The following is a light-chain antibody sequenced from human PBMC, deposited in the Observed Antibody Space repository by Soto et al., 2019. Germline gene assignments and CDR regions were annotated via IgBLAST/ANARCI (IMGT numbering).Light chain of an antibody. Sequence: QSVLIQPASVSGSPGQSITISCTGTSRDVGGSNYVSWYQHHPHRAPKLLIYEVNYRPSGVSSRFSGSKSGNTASLTISGLQAEDEAHYYCSSYKSSNTLEVFGVGTKVTVL. CDR2: EVN. CDR3: SSYKSSNTLEV. V-gene: IGLV2-14*01. J-gene: IGLJ1*01. CDR1: SRDVGGSNY.